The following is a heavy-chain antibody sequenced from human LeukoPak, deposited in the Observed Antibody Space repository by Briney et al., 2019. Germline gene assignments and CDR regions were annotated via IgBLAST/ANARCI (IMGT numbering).Heavy chain of an antibody. D-gene: IGHD5-18*01. V-gene: IGHV3-53*01. CDR2: IYSGGNT. CDR3: AKDPRTGQLWFLFDP. Sequence: PGGSLRLSCTVSGFTVSSNSWSWVRQAPGKGLEWVSFIYSGGNTHYSDSVKGRFTISRDNSKNTLYLQMNSLRAEDTAVYYCAKDPRTGQLWFLFDPWGQGTLVTVSS. J-gene: IGHJ5*02. CDR1: GFTVSSNS.